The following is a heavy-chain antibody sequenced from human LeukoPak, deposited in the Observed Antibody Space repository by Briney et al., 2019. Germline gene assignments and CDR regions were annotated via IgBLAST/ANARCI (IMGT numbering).Heavy chain of an antibody. Sequence: PSETLSLTRTVSGGSISSGSYYWSWIRQPAGKGLEWIGRIYNSGSTNYNPSLKSRVTISVDTSKNQFSLKLSSVTAADTAVYYCARGYDLWSGYLDYWGQGTLVTVSS. V-gene: IGHV4-61*02. D-gene: IGHD3-3*01. CDR3: ARGYDLWSGYLDY. CDR2: IYNSGST. CDR1: GGSISSGSYY. J-gene: IGHJ4*02.